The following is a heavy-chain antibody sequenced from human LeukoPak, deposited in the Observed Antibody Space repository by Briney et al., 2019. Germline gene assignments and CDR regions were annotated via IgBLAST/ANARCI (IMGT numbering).Heavy chain of an antibody. J-gene: IGHJ4*02. CDR2: ISSSGSTI. CDR1: GFTFSSYE. Sequence: GGSLRLSCAASGFTFSSYEMNWVRQAPGKGLEWVSYISSSGSTIYYADSVKGRFTISRDNAKNSLYLQMNSLRAEDTAVYYCARDGYSSGWHFFGCWGQGTLVTVSS. V-gene: IGHV3-48*03. D-gene: IGHD6-19*01. CDR3: ARDGYSSGWHFFGC.